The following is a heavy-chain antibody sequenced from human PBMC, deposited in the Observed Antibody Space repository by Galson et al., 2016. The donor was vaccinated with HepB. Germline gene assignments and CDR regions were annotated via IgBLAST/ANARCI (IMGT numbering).Heavy chain of an antibody. CDR3: ASGQKIATTGWGGAFDY. CDR2: INFSGGGT. Sequence: SLRLSCAASGFAFTTNAMSWVRQAPGKGLEWVSAINFSGGGTYYAGSGKGRFTISRDNSKNTLYLQMNSLRAEDTAVYYCASGQKIATTGWGGAFDYWGQGVLVTVSS. J-gene: IGHJ4*02. D-gene: IGHD1-1*01. V-gene: IGHV3-23*01. CDR1: GFAFTTNA.